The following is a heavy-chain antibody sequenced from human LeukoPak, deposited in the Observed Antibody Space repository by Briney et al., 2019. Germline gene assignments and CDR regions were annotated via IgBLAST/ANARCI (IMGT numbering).Heavy chain of an antibody. D-gene: IGHD6-19*01. J-gene: IGHJ6*03. V-gene: IGHV1-69*13. Sequence: GASVKVSCKASGGTFSSYAISWVRQAPGQGLEWMGRIIPIFGTANYAQKFQGRVTITSDDSTSTAYMELSSLRSEDTAVYYCARDWCRIAVAGTCYYYYYMDVWGKGTTVTVSS. CDR2: IIPIFGTA. CDR3: ARDWCRIAVAGTCYYYYYMDV. CDR1: GGTFSSYA.